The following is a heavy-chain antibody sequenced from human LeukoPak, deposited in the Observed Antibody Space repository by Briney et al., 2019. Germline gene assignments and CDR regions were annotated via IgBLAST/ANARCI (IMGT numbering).Heavy chain of an antibody. CDR3: AKSHDSSGSDY. CDR2: ISGTAANT. Sequence: GGSLRLSCAAPGFTFSSYAMTWVRQAPGKGLEWVSGISGTAANTYHADSVKGRFAISRDNSKNTLYLQMNNLRAEDTAVYYCAKSHDSSGSDYWGQGTLVTVSS. V-gene: IGHV3-23*01. D-gene: IGHD3-22*01. J-gene: IGHJ4*02. CDR1: GFTFSSYA.